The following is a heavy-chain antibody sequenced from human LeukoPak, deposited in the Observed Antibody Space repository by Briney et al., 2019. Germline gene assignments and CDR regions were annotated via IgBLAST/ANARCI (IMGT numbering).Heavy chain of an antibody. D-gene: IGHD2-2*01. CDR3: ARVVPAARGYYYYYYYMDV. V-gene: IGHV4-39*01. J-gene: IGHJ6*03. CDR1: GGSISSSSYY. CDR2: IDYSGST. Sequence: KASETLSLTCTVSGGSISSSSYYWGWIRQPPGQGLEWIGSIDYSGSTYYNPSLKSPVTISVDTSKNQFSLKLSSVTAADTAVYYCARVVPAARGYYYYYYYMDVWGKGTTVTVSS.